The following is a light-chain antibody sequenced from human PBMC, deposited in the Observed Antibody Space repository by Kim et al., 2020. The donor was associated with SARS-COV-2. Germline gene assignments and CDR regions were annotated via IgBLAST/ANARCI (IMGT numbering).Light chain of an antibody. V-gene: IGKV3-15*01. Sequence: SPGDTATLSCRASQSVSSNLAWYQPKRGRAPTLLIYGASTRATGIPARFSGSGSGTEFTLTITSLQSEDFALYYCHQYNDWPPGDTFGQGTKLEI. CDR2: GAS. J-gene: IGKJ2*01. CDR3: HQYNDWPPGDT. CDR1: QSVSSN.